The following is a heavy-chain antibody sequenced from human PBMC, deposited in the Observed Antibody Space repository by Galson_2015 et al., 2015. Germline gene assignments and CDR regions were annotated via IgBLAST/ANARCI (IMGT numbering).Heavy chain of an antibody. D-gene: IGHD5-24*01. J-gene: IGHJ3*02. Sequence: SVKVSCKASGGTFSSYAISWVRQAPGQGLEWMGRIIPILGIANYAQKFQGRVTITADKSTSTAYMELSSLRSEDTAVYYCAKSRAPEMATGRGAFDIWSQGTMVTVSS. V-gene: IGHV1-69*04. CDR2: IIPILGIA. CDR1: GGTFSSYA. CDR3: AKSRAPEMATGRGAFDI.